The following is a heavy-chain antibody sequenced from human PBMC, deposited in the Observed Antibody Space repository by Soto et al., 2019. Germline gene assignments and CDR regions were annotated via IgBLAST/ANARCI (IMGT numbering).Heavy chain of an antibody. CDR1: GYSFTSYW. CDR2: IDPSDSYT. D-gene: IGHD2-2*02. CDR3: ARLPGCSSTSCYNEGIYYYYGMDV. Sequence: GESLKISCKGSGYSFTSYWISWVRQMPGKGLEWMGRIDPSDSYTNYSPSFQGHVTISADKSISTAYLQWSSLKASDTAMYYCARLPGCSSTSCYNEGIYYYYGMDVWGQGTTVTASS. J-gene: IGHJ6*02. V-gene: IGHV5-10-1*01.